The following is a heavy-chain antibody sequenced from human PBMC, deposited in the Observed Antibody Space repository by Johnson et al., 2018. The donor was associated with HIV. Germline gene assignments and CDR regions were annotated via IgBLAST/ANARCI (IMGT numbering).Heavy chain of an antibody. CDR2: IGSAGDT. Sequence: VQLVESGGGVVQPGGSLTLSCAASGFTFRNYDMHWVRQATVKSLEWVSAIGSAGDTYYSGSVKGRFTISRESAKTSLYLQMNSLRAGDTAVYYCVSDRRGGAFDIWGQGTMVTVSS. CDR3: VSDRRGGAFDI. V-gene: IGHV3-13*01. D-gene: IGHD3-16*01. J-gene: IGHJ3*02. CDR1: GFTFRNYD.